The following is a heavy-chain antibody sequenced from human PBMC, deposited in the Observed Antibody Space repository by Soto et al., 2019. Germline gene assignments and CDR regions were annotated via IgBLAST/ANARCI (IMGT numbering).Heavy chain of an antibody. D-gene: IGHD3-10*01. Sequence: ASVKVSCKASGGTFSSYAISWVRQAPGQGLEWMGWISAYNGKTNYAQKLQGRVTMTTDTSTSTAYMELRSLRSDDTAVYYCARVKGSGSPPLRWFAPWGQGTLVTVSS. CDR2: ISAYNGKT. V-gene: IGHV1-18*01. CDR1: GGTFSSYA. J-gene: IGHJ5*02. CDR3: ARVKGSGSPPLRWFAP.